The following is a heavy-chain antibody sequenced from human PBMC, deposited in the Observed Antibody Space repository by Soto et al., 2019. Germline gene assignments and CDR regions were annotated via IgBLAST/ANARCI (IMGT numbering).Heavy chain of an antibody. V-gene: IGHV1-18*01. CDR3: AIRGGRNSSSAALGIDY. D-gene: IGHD6-6*01. J-gene: IGHJ4*02. Sequence: ASVKVSCKASGYTFTTYDVSWVRQAPGQGLEWMGWVSTYNGNTNYAQKVKGRVTMTTDTSTSTAYMELRRLRSDDTAVYYCAIRGGRNSSSAALGIDYWGQGTLVTVSS. CDR2: VSTYNGNT. CDR1: GYTFTTYD.